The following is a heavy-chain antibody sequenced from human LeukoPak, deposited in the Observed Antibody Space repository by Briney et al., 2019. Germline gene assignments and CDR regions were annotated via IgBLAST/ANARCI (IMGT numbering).Heavy chain of an antibody. CDR2: ISYDGSNK. V-gene: IGHV3-30-3*01. Sequence: GRSLRLSCAASGFTFSSYAMHWVRQAPGKGLEWVAVISYDGSNKYYADSVKGRFTISRDNSKNTLYLQMNSLRAEDTAVYYCVGSNGWYRPTFDYWGQGTLVTVSS. J-gene: IGHJ4*02. D-gene: IGHD6-19*01. CDR1: GFTFSSYA. CDR3: VGSNGWYRPTFDY.